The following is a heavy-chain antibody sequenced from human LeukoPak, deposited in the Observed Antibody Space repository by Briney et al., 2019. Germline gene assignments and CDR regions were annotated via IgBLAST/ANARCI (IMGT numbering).Heavy chain of an antibody. CDR1: GFTFSSYW. CDR3: ARQGRPAQLLDY. J-gene: IGHJ4*02. Sequence: GVSLRLSCAASGFTFSSYWMHWVRQAPGKGLEFVSAISRDGGSTHYANSVKGRFTISRDNSKDTLYLQMGSLRPDDMAVYYCARQGRPAQLLDYWGQGTLVTVSS. V-gene: IGHV3-64*01. CDR2: ISRDGGST. D-gene: IGHD2-2*01.